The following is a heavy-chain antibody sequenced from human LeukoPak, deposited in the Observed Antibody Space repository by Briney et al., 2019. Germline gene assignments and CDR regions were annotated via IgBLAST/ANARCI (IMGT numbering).Heavy chain of an antibody. D-gene: IGHD2-2*01. J-gene: IGHJ6*03. CDR1: GGTFSSYA. CDR2: IIPIFGTA. V-gene: IGHV1-69*13. CDR3: ARSDCSSTSCYYYYYYMDV. Sequence: GASVKVSCKASGGTFSSYAISWVRQAPGQGLEWMGGIIPIFGTANYAQKFQGRVTITADESTSTAYMELSSLRSEDTAVYYCARSDCSSTSCYYYYYYMDVWGKGTTVTVSS.